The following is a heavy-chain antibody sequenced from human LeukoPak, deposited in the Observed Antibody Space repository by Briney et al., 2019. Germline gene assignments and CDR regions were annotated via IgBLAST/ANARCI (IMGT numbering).Heavy chain of an antibody. CDR1: GFTFSSYS. J-gene: IGHJ4*02. Sequence: GGFLRLSCAASGFTFSSYSMNWVRQAPGKGLEWVSYISSSSSTIYYAGSVKGRFTISRDNAKNSLYLQMNSLRAEDTAVYYCARDTSGYYDFWSGYFSGGPFDYWGQGTLVTVSS. CDR2: ISSSSSTI. CDR3: ARDTSGYYDFWSGYFSGGPFDY. V-gene: IGHV3-48*01. D-gene: IGHD3-3*01.